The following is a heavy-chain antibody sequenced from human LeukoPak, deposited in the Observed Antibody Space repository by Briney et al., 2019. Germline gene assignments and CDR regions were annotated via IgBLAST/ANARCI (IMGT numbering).Heavy chain of an antibody. CDR3: ARSYDNSGDYQYYFDY. V-gene: IGHV1-18*01. J-gene: IGHJ4*02. Sequence: ASVKVSCKASGYTFTSYGISWVRQAPGQGLEWMGWISAYNGNTNYAQKVQGRVTMTTDTSTTTAYMELRSLRSDDTAVYYCARSYDNSGDYQYYFDYWGQGTLVTVSS. CDR2: ISAYNGNT. D-gene: IGHD3-22*01. CDR1: GYTFTSYG.